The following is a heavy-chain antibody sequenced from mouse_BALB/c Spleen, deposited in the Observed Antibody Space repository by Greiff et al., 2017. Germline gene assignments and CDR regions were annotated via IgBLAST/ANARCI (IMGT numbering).Heavy chain of an antibody. D-gene: IGHD2-1*01. CDR2: ISYDGSN. Sequence: EVKLVESGPGLVKPSQSLSLTCSVTGYSITSGYYWNWIRQFPGNKLEWMGYISYDGSNNYNPSLKNRISITRDTSKNQFFLKLNSVTTEDTATYYCARGNYYGNSNYWYFDVWGAGTTVTVSS. CDR1: GYSITSGYY. CDR3: ARGNYYGNSNYWYFDV. V-gene: IGHV3-6*02. J-gene: IGHJ1*01.